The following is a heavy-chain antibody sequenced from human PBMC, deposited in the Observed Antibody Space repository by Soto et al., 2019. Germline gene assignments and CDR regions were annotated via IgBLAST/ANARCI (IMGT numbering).Heavy chain of an antibody. J-gene: IGHJ4*02. CDR1: GFTFSSYA. CDR2: IGGSGGAT. CDR3: ARNTSSSGIDY. V-gene: IGHV3-23*01. Sequence: SGGSLRLSCEASGFTFSSYAMSWVRQAPGKGLEWVSGIGGSGGATYHADSVKGRFTISRDNSKNTLYLQMNSLRAGDTAVYYCARNTSSSGIDYWGQGTLVTVSS. D-gene: IGHD6-6*01.